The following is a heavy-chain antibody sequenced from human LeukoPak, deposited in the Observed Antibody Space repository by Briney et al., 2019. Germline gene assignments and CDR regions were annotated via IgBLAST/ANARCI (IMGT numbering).Heavy chain of an antibody. Sequence: GGSLRLSCAASGFTVSSNYMSWVRQAPGKGLQWVSVLYSGGNTYYADSVKGRFTISGDNSKNTLYLQMNSLRAEDTAVYYCAREVFGKTGGWFPEHWGQGTLVTVSS. CDR2: LYSGGNT. J-gene: IGHJ1*01. V-gene: IGHV3-66*01. D-gene: IGHD6-19*01. CDR1: GFTVSSNY. CDR3: AREVFGKTGGWFPEH.